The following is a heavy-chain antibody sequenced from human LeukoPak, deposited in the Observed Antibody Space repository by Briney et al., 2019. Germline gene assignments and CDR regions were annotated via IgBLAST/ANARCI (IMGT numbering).Heavy chain of an antibody. D-gene: IGHD4-17*01. V-gene: IGHV4-38-2*02. J-gene: IGHJ5*02. CDR3: AKERDYGDYVT. Sequence: PSETLSLTCTVSGYSLIIGYYWGWIRQPPGKGLEWIGSIYHSGSTYYNPSLKSRVTISVDTSKNQFSLKLSSVNAADTAVYYCAKERDYGDYVTWGQGTLVTVSS. CDR2: IYHSGST. CDR1: GYSLIIGYY.